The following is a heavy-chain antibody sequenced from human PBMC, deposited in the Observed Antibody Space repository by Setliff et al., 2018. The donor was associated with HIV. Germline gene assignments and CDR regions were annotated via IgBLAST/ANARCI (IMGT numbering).Heavy chain of an antibody. CDR2: ISAYSGDT. CDR3: ARPGGSYGDYGWYLRF. Sequence: ASVKVSCKASGYAFTGYYLHWVRQAPGQGLEWMGWISAYSGDTNYAQKFQGRLTMTTDTSTSTAYMELRSLRSADTAMYYCARPGGSYGDYGWYLRFWGQGTLVTVSS. CDR1: GYAFTGYY. V-gene: IGHV1-18*04. J-gene: IGHJ4*02. D-gene: IGHD4-17*01.